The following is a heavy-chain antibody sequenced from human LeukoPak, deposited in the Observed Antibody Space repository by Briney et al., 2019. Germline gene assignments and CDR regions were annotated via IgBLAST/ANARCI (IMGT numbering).Heavy chain of an antibody. CDR3: AKAMPIVVVPAAIPDY. D-gene: IGHD2-2*01. CDR2: IKQDGSEK. J-gene: IGHJ4*02. CDR1: GFTFSSYW. Sequence: GGSLRLSCAASGFTFSSYWMSWVRQAPGKGLEWVANIKQDGSEKYYVDSVKGRFTISRDNAKNSLYLQMNSLRAEDTAVYYCAKAMPIVVVPAAIPDYWGQGTLVTVSS. V-gene: IGHV3-7*01.